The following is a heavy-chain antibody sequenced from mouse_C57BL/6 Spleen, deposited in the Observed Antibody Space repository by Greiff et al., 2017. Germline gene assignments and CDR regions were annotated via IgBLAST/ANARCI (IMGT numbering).Heavy chain of an antibody. J-gene: IGHJ2*01. D-gene: IGHD1-1*01. V-gene: IGHV1-69*01. CDR2: IDPSDSYT. CDR3: ARRSTTVVAESYFDD. CDR1: GYTFTSYW. Sequence: QVQLQQPGAELVMPGASVKLSCKASGYTFTSYWMHWVKQRPGQGLEWIGEIDPSDSYTTYNQKFKGKSTLTVDKSSSTAYMQLSSLTSEDSAVYYCARRSTTVVAESYFDDWGQGTTLTVSS.